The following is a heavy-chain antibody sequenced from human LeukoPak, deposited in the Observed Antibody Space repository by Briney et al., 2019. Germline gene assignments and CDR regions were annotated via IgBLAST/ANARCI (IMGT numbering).Heavy chain of an antibody. CDR3: ARALSSGSYGWFDP. CDR2: IWYDGSNK. D-gene: IGHD1-26*01. Sequence: GGSLRLSCAASGFTFSSYGMHWVRQAPGKGLEWVAVIWYDGSNKYYADSVKGRFTISRDNSKNTLYLQMNSLRAEDTAVYYCARALSSGSYGWFDPWGQGTLVTVSP. V-gene: IGHV3-33*01. CDR1: GFTFSSYG. J-gene: IGHJ5*02.